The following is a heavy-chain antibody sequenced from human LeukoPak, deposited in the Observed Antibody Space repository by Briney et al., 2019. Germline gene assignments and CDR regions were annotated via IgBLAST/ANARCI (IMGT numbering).Heavy chain of an antibody. V-gene: IGHV4-61*02. CDR3: ARGGYYGSGNDFRFDP. J-gene: IGHJ5*02. Sequence: SETLSLTCTVSGGSISSSNYYWNWIRQPAGKGLEWIGRIYTSGSTNYNPSLKSRVTISVDTSKNQFSLKLTSVTAADTAVYFCARGGYYGSGNDFRFDPWGQGTLVTVSS. CDR2: IYTSGST. CDR1: GGSISSSNYY. D-gene: IGHD3-10*01.